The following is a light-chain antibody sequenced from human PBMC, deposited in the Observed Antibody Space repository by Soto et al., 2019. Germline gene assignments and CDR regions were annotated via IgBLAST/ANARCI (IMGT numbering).Light chain of an antibody. V-gene: IGKV3-20*01. CDR3: QQHGSAPPWT. Sequence: EIVLTQSPGTLSLSPGERATLSFRASQSVSSDYLAWYQQKPGQAPRLLIYDASSRATGIPDRFSGSGSGTDFTLSSSRLESEAFAVYYFQQHGSAPPWTFGQGTKVEI. CDR2: DAS. J-gene: IGKJ1*01. CDR1: QSVSSDY.